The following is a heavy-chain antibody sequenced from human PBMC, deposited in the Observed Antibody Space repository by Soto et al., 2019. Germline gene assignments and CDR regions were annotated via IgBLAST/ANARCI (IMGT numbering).Heavy chain of an antibody. CDR3: ATLIAVAGTTNYYFDY. Sequence: ASVKVSCKVSGCTPTELSMHWVRQAPGKGLEWMGGFDPEDGETIYAQKFQGRVTMTEDTSTDTAYMELSSLRSEDTAVYYCATLIAVAGTTNYYFDYWGQGTLVTVSS. J-gene: IGHJ4*02. CDR2: FDPEDGET. D-gene: IGHD6-19*01. V-gene: IGHV1-24*01. CDR1: GCTPTELS.